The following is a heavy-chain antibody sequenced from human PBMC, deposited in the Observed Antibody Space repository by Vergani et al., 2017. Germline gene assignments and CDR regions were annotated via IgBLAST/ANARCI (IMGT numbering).Heavy chain of an antibody. Sequence: QVQLVQSGSEVRKPGASVKVSCQVSGYSLTELTIHWVRQAPGKGLEWMGGFDHEHGEVTFAHHIQGRLTMTEDRSTDTAYMELSSLRPEDTALYYCVIGTDYYDSIGYYLDYWGQGTLVTVSS. V-gene: IGHV1-24*01. D-gene: IGHD3-22*01. CDR3: VIGTDYYDSIGYYLDY. J-gene: IGHJ4*02. CDR2: FDHEHGEV. CDR1: GYSLTELT.